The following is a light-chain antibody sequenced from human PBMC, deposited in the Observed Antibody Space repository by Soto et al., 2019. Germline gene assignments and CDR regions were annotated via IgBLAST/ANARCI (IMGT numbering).Light chain of an antibody. Sequence: DIQMTQSPSSLSASVGYSFTITCRASQSISSWLAWYQQKPGKAHKLMIYAAYSLQSGVPSRFSGSGSGTDFTLTIRSLQPEDLATHYGQQSYSTPPWTFGHGTTVDIK. J-gene: IGKJ1*01. CDR3: QQSYSTPPWT. CDR2: AAY. CDR1: QSISSW. V-gene: IGKV1-39*01.